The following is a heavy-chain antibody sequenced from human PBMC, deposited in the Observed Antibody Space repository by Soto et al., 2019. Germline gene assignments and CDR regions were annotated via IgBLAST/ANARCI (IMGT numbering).Heavy chain of an antibody. CDR2: ISYDGSNK. J-gene: IGHJ4*02. CDR1: GFTFNNYG. V-gene: IGHV3-30*18. Sequence: QVQLVESGGGVVQPGRSLRLSCAASGFTFNNYGMHWVRQAPGKGLEWVAVISYDGSNKYYADSMKGRFTISRDNSKNTLYLQMNSLRAEDTAVYYCAKERRRYGDVLDYWGQGTLVSVSS. CDR3: AKERRRYGDVLDY. D-gene: IGHD4-17*01.